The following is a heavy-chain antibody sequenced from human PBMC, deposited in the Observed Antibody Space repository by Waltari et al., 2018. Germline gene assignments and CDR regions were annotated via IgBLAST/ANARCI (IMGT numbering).Heavy chain of an antibody. J-gene: IGHJ4*02. D-gene: IGHD4-17*01. Sequence: EVQLVESGGGLVQPGGSLRLSCAASGFSFSAYWMSWVRQAPGKGLGWVATINEDGSKRYYVDSVKGRFTISRDNGKNSVYVQMNSLRAEDTAVYYCARDPLRRYDYWGQGTLVTVSS. CDR3: ARDPLRRYDY. V-gene: IGHV3-7*03. CDR2: INEDGSKR. CDR1: GFSFSAYW.